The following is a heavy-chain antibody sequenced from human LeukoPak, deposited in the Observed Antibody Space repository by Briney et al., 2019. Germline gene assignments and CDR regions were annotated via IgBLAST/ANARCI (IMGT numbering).Heavy chain of an antibody. CDR1: GVTFSSYW. J-gene: IGHJ3*02. CDR2: INTDGSTT. D-gene: IGHD3-10*01. Sequence: GGSLRLSCAASGVTFSSYWMHWVRQAPGKGLVWVSRINTDGSTTSYADSVKGRFTISRDNAKNTLYLQMNSLRAEDTAVYYCARGLWSDAFDIWGQGTMVTVSS. CDR3: ARGLWSDAFDI. V-gene: IGHV3-74*01.